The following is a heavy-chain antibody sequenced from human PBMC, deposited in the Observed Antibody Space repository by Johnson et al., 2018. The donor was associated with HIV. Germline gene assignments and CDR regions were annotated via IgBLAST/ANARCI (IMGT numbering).Heavy chain of an antibody. CDR2: ISSSGSTI. CDR3: ARTRLELSSGYPDAFDI. D-gene: IGHD3-22*01. V-gene: IGHV3-11*04. J-gene: IGHJ3*02. Sequence: QVQLVESGGGLVQPGGSLRLSCAASGFIATSNYMTWVRQAPGKGLEWVSYISSSGSTIYYADSVKGRFTISRDNAKNSLYLQMNSLRAEDTAVYYCARTRLELSSGYPDAFDIWGQGTMVTVSS. CDR1: GFIATSNY.